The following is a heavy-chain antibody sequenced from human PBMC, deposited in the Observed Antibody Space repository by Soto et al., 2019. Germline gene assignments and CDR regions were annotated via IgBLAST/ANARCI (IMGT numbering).Heavy chain of an antibody. Sequence: QVQLQESGPGLVKPSGTLSLTCAVSGGSISSSNWWSWVRQPPGKGLEWIGEIYHSGSTNYNPSLTSRVTISVDKSKNQFSLKLSSVTAADTAVYYCARSATIVVVVAATPVWFDPWGQGTLVTVSS. CDR3: ARSATIVVVVAATPVWFDP. CDR1: GGSISSSNW. CDR2: IYHSGST. D-gene: IGHD2-15*01. J-gene: IGHJ5*02. V-gene: IGHV4-4*02.